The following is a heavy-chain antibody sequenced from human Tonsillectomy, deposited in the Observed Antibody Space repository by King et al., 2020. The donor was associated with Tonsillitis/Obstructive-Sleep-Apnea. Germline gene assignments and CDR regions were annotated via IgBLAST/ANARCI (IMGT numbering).Heavy chain of an antibody. J-gene: IGHJ3*02. D-gene: IGHD4-17*01. CDR1: GFTFSSYS. CDR2: ISTSTTYI. V-gene: IGHV3-21*06. Sequence: VQLVESGGGLVKPGGSLRLSCAASGFTFSSYSMNWVRQAPGKGLEWVSSISTSTTYIFYADSVKGRFTISRDNAKNSLYLQMNSLRAEDTAVYYCARDDYGEAFDIWGQGTMVTVSS. CDR3: ARDDYGEAFDI.